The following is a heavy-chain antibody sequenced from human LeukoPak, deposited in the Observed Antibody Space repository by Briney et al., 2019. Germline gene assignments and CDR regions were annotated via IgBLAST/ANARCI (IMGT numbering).Heavy chain of an antibody. CDR2: IYTSGST. CDR1: GGSISSGFYY. D-gene: IGHD4-11*01. V-gene: IGHV4-61*02. J-gene: IGHJ3*02. Sequence: PSQTLSLTCTVSGGSISSGFYYWSWIRQPAGKGLEWIGRIYTSGSTNYNPSLKSRVTMSVDTSKNQFSLKLSSVTAADTAVCYCARGNSNRGAKDAFDIWGQGTMVTVSS. CDR3: ARGNSNRGAKDAFDI.